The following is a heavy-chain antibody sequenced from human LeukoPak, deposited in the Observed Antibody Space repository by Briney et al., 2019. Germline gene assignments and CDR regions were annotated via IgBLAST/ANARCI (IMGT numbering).Heavy chain of an antibody. CDR1: GVSINSYY. J-gene: IGHJ6*03. CDR2: IYYSGST. D-gene: IGHD4-11*01. CDR3: ASGAYSYYYMDV. Sequence: SETLSLTCTVSGVSINSYYWSWIRQPPGKGLEWIGYIYYSGSTNYNPSLKSRVTISVDTSKNQFSLKLSSVTAADTAVYYCASGAYSYYYMDVWGKGTTVTISS. V-gene: IGHV4-59*01.